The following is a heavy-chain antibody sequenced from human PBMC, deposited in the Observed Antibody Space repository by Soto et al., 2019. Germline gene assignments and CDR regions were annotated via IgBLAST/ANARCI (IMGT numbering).Heavy chain of an antibody. CDR3: ARENRGIAAADQLYYGMDV. J-gene: IGHJ6*04. V-gene: IGHV3-33*01. CDR2: IWYDGSNK. D-gene: IGHD6-13*01. Sequence: QVQMVESGGGVVQPGMSLRLSCAASGFTFSSYGMHWVRQAPGKGLEWVAVIWYDGSNKYYADSVKGRFTISRDNSKNTLYLQMNSLRAEDTAVYYCARENRGIAAADQLYYGMDVWGKGTTVTVSS. CDR1: GFTFSSYG.